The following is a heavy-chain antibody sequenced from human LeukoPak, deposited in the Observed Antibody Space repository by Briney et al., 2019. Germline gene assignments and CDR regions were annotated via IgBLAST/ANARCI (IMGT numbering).Heavy chain of an antibody. V-gene: IGHV4-59*06. Sequence: SETLSLTCTVSSGSIDSYFWSWIRQPAEKGLEWIGYIYYSGSTYYNPSLKSRVTISVDTSKNHFSLKLSSVTAADTAVYYCARRGTYSGTYYGMDVWGQGTTVTVSS. CDR1: SGSIDSYF. CDR2: IYYSGST. J-gene: IGHJ6*02. CDR3: ARRGTYSGTYYGMDV. D-gene: IGHD6-13*01.